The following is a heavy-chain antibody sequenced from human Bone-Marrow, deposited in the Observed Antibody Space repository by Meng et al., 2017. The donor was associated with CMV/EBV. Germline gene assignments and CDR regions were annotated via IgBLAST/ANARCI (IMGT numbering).Heavy chain of an antibody. CDR2: IVVGSGYT. CDR3: ASKAMDV. V-gene: IGHV1-58*01. Sequence: SVKVSCKASGFSFTNAAVQWVRQARGEPLEWIGWIVVGSGYTSYAQMLQGRVTITRDMATSTVYMEVSSLRSDHTAVYYCASKAMDVWGQGTTVTVSS. CDR1: GFSFTNAA. J-gene: IGHJ6*02.